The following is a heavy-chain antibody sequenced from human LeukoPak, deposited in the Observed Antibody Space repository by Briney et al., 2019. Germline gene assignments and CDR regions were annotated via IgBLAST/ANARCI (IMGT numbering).Heavy chain of an antibody. V-gene: IGHV4-34*01. J-gene: IGHJ4*02. CDR1: GGSFSGYY. Sequence: SETLSLTCAVYGGSFSGYYWSWIRQPPGKGLEWIGEINHSGSTNYNPSLKSRVTISVDTSKNQFSLKLSSVTAADTAVYYYARGQQMATTYYFDYWGQGTLVTVSS. CDR3: ARGQQMATTYYFDY. D-gene: IGHD5-24*01. CDR2: INHSGST.